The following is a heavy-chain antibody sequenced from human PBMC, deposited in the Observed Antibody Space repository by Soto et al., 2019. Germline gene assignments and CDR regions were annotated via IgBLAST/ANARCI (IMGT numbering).Heavy chain of an antibody. Sequence: EVQLLESGGGLVQPGGSLRLSCAASGFTFSSYAMSWVRQAPGKGLEWVSAISGSGGSTYYADSVKGRFTISRDNSKNRLDLEKNSRRAEDTGGYYLAKAKISTPITWDLGQGTLVTVSS. V-gene: IGHV3-23*01. D-gene: IGHD3-10*01. CDR1: GFTFSSYA. J-gene: IGHJ4*02. CDR2: ISGSGGST. CDR3: AKAKISTPITWD.